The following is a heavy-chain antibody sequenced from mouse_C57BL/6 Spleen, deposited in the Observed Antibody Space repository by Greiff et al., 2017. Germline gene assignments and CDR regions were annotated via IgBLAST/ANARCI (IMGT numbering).Heavy chain of an antibody. Sequence: EVQVVESGPGLVKPSQSLSLTCSVTGYSITSGYYWNWIRQFPGNKLEWMGYISYDGSNNYNPSLKNRISITRDTSKNQFFLKLNSVTTEDTATYYCASEGYYYGSSIYYFDYWGQGTTLTVSS. CDR1: GYSITSGYY. V-gene: IGHV3-6*01. J-gene: IGHJ2*01. D-gene: IGHD1-1*01. CDR2: ISYDGSN. CDR3: ASEGYYYGSSIYYFDY.